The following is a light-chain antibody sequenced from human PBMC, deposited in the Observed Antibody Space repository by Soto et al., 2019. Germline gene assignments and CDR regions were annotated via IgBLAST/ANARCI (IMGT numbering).Light chain of an antibody. CDR2: RNN. CDR3: ASWDYSLSGHVV. CDR1: SSNIGSNY. Sequence: QSVLTQPPSASGTPGQRVTISCSGSSSNIGSNYVYWYQQLPGTDPKLLIYRNNQRPSGVPVRFSGSRSGSAASLAISGLGSEDEADYYCASWDYSLSGHVVFGGGTKLTVL. V-gene: IGLV1-47*01. J-gene: IGLJ2*01.